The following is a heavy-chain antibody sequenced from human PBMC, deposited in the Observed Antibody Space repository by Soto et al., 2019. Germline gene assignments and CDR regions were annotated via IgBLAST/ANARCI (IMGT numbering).Heavy chain of an antibody. CDR3: AREKTSYGMDV. V-gene: IGHV1-8*01. CDR2: MNPNSGNT. Sequence: QVQLVQSGAEVKKPGASVKVSCKASGYTFTSYDINWVRQATGQGLEWMGWMNPNSGNTGYAQKFQGRVTMTRNTSXXTAXMELSSLRSEXTAVYYCAREKTSYGMDVWGQGTTVTVSS. CDR1: GYTFTSYD. J-gene: IGHJ6*02.